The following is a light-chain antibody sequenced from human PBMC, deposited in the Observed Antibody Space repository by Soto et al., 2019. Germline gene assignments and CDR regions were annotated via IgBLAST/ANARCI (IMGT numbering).Light chain of an antibody. J-gene: IGLJ1*01. CDR3: CSYEGIYTSYV. CDR2: DVS. V-gene: IGLV2-11*01. Sequence: QSALTQPRSGTGFPGQSVTISCTGTSSNVGGYNYVSWYQQHPGKVPKLLIYDVSKRPSGVPDRFSGSKSGNTASLTISGLQAEDEADYYCCSYEGIYTSYVFGTGTKVTVL. CDR1: SSNVGGYNY.